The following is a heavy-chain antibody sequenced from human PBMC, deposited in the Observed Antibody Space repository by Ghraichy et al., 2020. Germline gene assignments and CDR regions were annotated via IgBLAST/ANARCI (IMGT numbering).Heavy chain of an antibody. CDR2: ISGSGGST. Sequence: GGSLRLSCAASGFTFSSYAMSWVRQIPGKGLEWVSGISGSGGSTHYADSVKGRFTVSRDNPKNTLYLQMNSLRGEDTAIYYCAKTKYSSSPHEVQFDPWGQGTLVTVSS. CDR1: GFTFSSYA. D-gene: IGHD6-6*01. CDR3: AKTKYSSSPHEVQFDP. J-gene: IGHJ5*02. V-gene: IGHV3-23*01.